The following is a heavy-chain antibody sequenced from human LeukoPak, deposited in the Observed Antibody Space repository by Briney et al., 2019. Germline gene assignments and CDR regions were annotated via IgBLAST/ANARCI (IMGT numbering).Heavy chain of an antibody. CDR1: GYTFISSD. J-gene: IGHJ5*02. Sequence: GASVKVSCKASGYTFISSDINWVRQASGQGLEWLGWMIPNSGNRAYAPKFQGRVTMTRDTSTSTAYMELSSLDYDDTAVYYCARGLPTRGSSWFEPWGQGTLVTVSS. D-gene: IGHD3-10*01. V-gene: IGHV1-8*01. CDR2: MIPNSGNR. CDR3: ARGLPTRGSSWFEP.